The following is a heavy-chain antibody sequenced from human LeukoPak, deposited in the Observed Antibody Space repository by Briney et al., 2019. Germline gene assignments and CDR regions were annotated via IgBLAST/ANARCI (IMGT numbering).Heavy chain of an antibody. D-gene: IGHD3-10*01. J-gene: IGHJ4*02. CDR1: GITFTNAW. V-gene: IGHV3-15*01. Sequence: GGSLRLSCAASGITFTNAWMTWVRQAPGKGLEWVGRIKSKADGETTDYAAPVKGRFTMSRDDSKATLYLFMNGLKAEDTAVYYCTTDLGVTMIRGVLVYWGQGALVTVSS. CDR3: TTDLGVTMIRGVLVY. CDR2: IKSKADGETT.